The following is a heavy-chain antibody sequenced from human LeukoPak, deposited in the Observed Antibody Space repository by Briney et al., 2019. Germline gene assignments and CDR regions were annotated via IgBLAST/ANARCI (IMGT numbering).Heavy chain of an antibody. CDR1: GFTFSDYY. CDR3: TRDPRRLDY. V-gene: IGHV3-11*05. Sequence: PRGSLRLSCAVSGFTFSDYYMTWVHQAPGKGLEWLSYISGNSGDINYLDSVRGRFTISRDNAKNSLYLQMNSLRVEDTAVYYCTRDPRRLDYLGQGTLVTVSS. CDR2: ISGNSGDI. J-gene: IGHJ4*02.